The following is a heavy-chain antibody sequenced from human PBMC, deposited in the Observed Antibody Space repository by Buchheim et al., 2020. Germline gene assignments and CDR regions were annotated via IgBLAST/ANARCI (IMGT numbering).Heavy chain of an antibody. V-gene: IGHV3-48*01. CDR1: GFTFSSYS. D-gene: IGHD3-22*01. Sequence: EVQLVESGGGLVQPGGSLRLSCAASGFTFSSYSMNWVRQAPGKGLEWVSYISSSSSTIYYADSVKGRFTISRDNAKNSLYLQMNSLRAEDTAVYYCARDLHFITMIKGEKVGGDYWGQGTL. CDR2: ISSSSSTI. J-gene: IGHJ4*02. CDR3: ARDLHFITMIKGEKVGGDY.